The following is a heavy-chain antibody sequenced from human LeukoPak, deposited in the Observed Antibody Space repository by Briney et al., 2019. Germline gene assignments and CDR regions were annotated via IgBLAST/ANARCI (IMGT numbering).Heavy chain of an antibody. Sequence: SETLSLTCTVSGGSISSSSYYWGWIRQPPGKGLEWIGSIYYRGSTYYNPSLKSRVTISVDTSKNQFSLKLSSVTAADTAVYYCARDTPSYYCSSTSCYDFDYWGQGTLVTVSS. V-gene: IGHV4-39*02. CDR3: ARDTPSYYCSSTSCYDFDY. CDR1: GGSISSSSYY. J-gene: IGHJ4*02. CDR2: IYYRGST. D-gene: IGHD2-2*01.